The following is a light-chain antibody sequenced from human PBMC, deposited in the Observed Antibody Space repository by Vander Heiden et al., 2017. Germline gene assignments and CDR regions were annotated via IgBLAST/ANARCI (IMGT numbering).Light chain of an antibody. CDR2: DAS. Sequence: EIVLTQSPATLSLSPGERATLSCRASQSVSSYLAWYQHNPGQAPRLLIYDASKRANGIPARFSGSGSGTDFTLTISSLEPEDFAVYYCQQRSDWPPITFGQGTRLEIK. CDR3: QQRSDWPPIT. J-gene: IGKJ5*01. CDR1: QSVSSY. V-gene: IGKV3-11*01.